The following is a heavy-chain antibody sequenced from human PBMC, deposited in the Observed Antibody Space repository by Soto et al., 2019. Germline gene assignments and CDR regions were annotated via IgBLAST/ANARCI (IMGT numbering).Heavy chain of an antibody. J-gene: IGHJ6*02. CDR2: INTSAKST. V-gene: IGHV1-46*01. Sequence: ASVKVSCKASGYTFISYYMHWVRQAPGQGLEWMGIINTSAKSTNYEQKFQGRVTMTRDTSTSTVYMELSSLRSDDTAVYFCARYIPGVRYYGMDVWGQGTTVTVSS. CDR1: GYTFISYY. CDR3: ARYIPGVRYYGMDV. D-gene: IGHD2-2*01.